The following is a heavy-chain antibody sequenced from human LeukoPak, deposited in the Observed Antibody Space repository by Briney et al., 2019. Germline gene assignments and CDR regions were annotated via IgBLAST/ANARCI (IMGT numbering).Heavy chain of an antibody. CDR2: ASGSA. V-gene: IGHV4-4*07. Sequence: SETLSLTCTASGGYTSTYYWSWIRQPAGKGLEWIGHASGSANYNPSLKSRVTMSVDTSKNQFYLQLSSVTAADTAVYYCARDCVGGSCFDYWGQGALVTVSS. J-gene: IGHJ4*02. CDR3: ARDCVGGSCFDY. CDR1: GGYTSTYY. D-gene: IGHD2-15*01.